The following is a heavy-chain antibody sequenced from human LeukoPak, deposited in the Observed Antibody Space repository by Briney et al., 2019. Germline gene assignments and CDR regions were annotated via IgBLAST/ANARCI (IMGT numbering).Heavy chain of an antibody. CDR3: ARGIRITIFGVVITKYYFDY. V-gene: IGHV4-34*01. CDR2: INHSGST. J-gene: IGHJ4*02. Sequence: SETLSLTCAVYGGSFGGYYWSWIRQPPGKGLEWIGEINHSGSTNYNPSLKSRVTISVDTSKNQFSLKLSSVTAADTAVYYYARGIRITIFGVVITKYYFDYWGQGTLVTVSS. CDR1: GGSFGGYY. D-gene: IGHD3-3*01.